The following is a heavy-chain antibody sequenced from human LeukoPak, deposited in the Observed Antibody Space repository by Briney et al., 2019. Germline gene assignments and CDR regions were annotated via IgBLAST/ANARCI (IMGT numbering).Heavy chain of an antibody. CDR1: GFTFSDYY. CDR3: ARLRIGISFDY. J-gene: IGHJ4*02. D-gene: IGHD2-15*01. CDR2: ISSSSSYT. V-gene: IGHV3-11*03. Sequence: GGSLRLSCAASGFTFSDYYMSWIRQAPGKGLEWVSYISSSSSYTNYADSVKGRFTISRDNAKNSLYLQMNSLRAEDMAVYYCARLRIGISFDYWGQGTLVTVSS.